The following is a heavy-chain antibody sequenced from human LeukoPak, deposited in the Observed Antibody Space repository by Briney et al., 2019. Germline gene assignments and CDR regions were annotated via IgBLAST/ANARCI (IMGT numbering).Heavy chain of an antibody. D-gene: IGHD5-18*01. V-gene: IGHV3-49*03. CDR3: AKELSDGYSYGYNWDNYYYGMDV. J-gene: IGHJ6*02. CDR1: GFTFGDYA. CDR2: IRSKAYGGTT. Sequence: GGSLRLSCTASGFTFGDYAMSWFRQAPGKGLEWVGFIRSKAYGGTTEYAASVKGRFTISRDDSKSIAYLQMNSLKTEDTAVYYCAKELSDGYSYGYNWDNYYYGMDVWGQGTTVTVSS.